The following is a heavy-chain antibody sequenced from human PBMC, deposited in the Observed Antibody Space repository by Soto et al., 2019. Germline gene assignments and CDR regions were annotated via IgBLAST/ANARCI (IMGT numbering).Heavy chain of an antibody. CDR2: IYPGDSDT. J-gene: IGHJ3*02. V-gene: IGHV5-51*01. CDR3: ARRRPYCGGDCYAFDI. CDR1: GYSFTSYW. Sequence: PGESLKISCKGSGYSFTSYWIGWVRQMPGKGLEWMGIIYPGDSDTRYSPSFQGQVTISADKSISTAYLQWSSLKASDTAMYYCARRRPYCGGDCYAFDIWGQGTMVTVSS. D-gene: IGHD2-21*02.